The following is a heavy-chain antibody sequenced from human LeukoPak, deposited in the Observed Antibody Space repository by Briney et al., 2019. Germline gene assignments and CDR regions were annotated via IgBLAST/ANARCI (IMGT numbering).Heavy chain of an antibody. V-gene: IGHV4-31*03. CDR3: ARDWGYYYGMDV. J-gene: IGHJ6*02. D-gene: IGHD3-16*01. Sequence: PSETLSLTCTVSGGSISSGGYYWSWLRQHPGTGLEWIGYIYYSGSTYYNPSLKSRVTISVDTSKNQFSLKLSSVTAADTAVYYCARDWGYYYGMDVWGQGTTVTVSS. CDR2: IYYSGST. CDR1: GGSISSGGYY.